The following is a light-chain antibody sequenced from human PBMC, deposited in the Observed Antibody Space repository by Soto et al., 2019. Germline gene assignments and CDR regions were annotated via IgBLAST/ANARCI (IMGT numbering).Light chain of an antibody. CDR2: DAS. J-gene: IGKJ4*01. CDR1: QSVRSNY. V-gene: IGKV3-20*01. Sequence: EIVLTQSPGTLSLYPGERATLSCRASQSVRSNYLAWYQQKPGQAPRFLIYDASTRATDIPDRFSGSGSGTDFTLTISRLEPEDFAVYYCQQYGRSPLTFGGGTKVEIK. CDR3: QQYGRSPLT.